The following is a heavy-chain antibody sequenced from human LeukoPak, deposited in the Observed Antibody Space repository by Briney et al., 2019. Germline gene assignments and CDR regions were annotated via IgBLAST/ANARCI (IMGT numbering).Heavy chain of an antibody. CDR3: ATVVAVVTAIRGGNYFDY. CDR1: GYTLTELS. D-gene: IGHD2-21*02. J-gene: IGHJ4*02. V-gene: IGHV1-24*01. Sequence: ASVKVSCKVSGYTLTELSMHWVRQAPGKGLEWMGGFDPEDGETIYAQKFQGRVTMTEDTSTDTAYMELSSLRSEDTAVYYCATVVAVVTAIRGGNYFDYWGQGTLVTVSS. CDR2: FDPEDGET.